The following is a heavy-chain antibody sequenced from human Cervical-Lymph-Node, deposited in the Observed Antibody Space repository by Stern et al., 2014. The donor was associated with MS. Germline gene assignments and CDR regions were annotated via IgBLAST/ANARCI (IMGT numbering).Heavy chain of an antibody. D-gene: IGHD3-16*01. CDR1: GYTFSSFA. CDR2: ITVYNGNT. Sequence: QVQLVESGAEVKKPGASVNVSCKASGYTFSSFAITWVRQAPGQGLEWMGTITVYNGNTNYAQRGQDRVTLTTYTSTNPAYLAARTRRSDDTAVYYWERGWGDTRHWGQGTLVTVSS. J-gene: IGHJ4*02. V-gene: IGHV1-18*01. CDR3: ERGWGDTRH.